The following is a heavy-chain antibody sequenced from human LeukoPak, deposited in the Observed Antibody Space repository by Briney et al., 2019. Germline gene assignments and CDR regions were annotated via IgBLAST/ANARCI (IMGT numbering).Heavy chain of an antibody. CDR3: ARAPNNYYYYYMDV. CDR2: IYISGST. J-gene: IGHJ6*03. CDR1: GGSISSNY. V-gene: IGHV4-4*07. Sequence: SETLSLTCIVSGGSISSNYWTWIRQPAGEGLEWIGRIYISGSTNYNPSLKSRVTMSIDTSKNQFSLKLSSVTAADTAVYYCARAPNNYYYYYMDVWGKGTTVTVSS.